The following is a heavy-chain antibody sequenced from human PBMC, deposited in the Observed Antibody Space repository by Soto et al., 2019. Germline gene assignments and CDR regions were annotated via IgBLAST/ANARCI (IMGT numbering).Heavy chain of an antibody. CDR1: GFTFSSYA. CDR2: ISGSGGST. Sequence: PGGSLRLSCAASGFTFSSYAMSGVRQAPGKGLEWVSAISGSGGSTYYADSVKGRFTISRDNSKNTLYLQMNSLRAEDTAVYYCARNIDGYNDIRFDYWGQGTLVTVSS. CDR3: ARNIDGYNDIRFDY. J-gene: IGHJ4*02. D-gene: IGHD5-12*01. V-gene: IGHV3-23*01.